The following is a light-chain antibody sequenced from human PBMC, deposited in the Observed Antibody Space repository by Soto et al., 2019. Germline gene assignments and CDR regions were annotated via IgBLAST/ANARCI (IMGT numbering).Light chain of an antibody. J-gene: IGKJ1*01. CDR1: HSISSW. CDR3: QQYNSYPWT. V-gene: IGKV1-5*03. Sequence: DIQMTQSPSTLSESVGDRVTITCRASHSISSWLAWYQQKPGKAPKLLIYKASSLESGVPSRFSGSGSGIEFTLTISSLQPDDFATYYCQQYNSYPWTSGQGTKVEIK. CDR2: KAS.